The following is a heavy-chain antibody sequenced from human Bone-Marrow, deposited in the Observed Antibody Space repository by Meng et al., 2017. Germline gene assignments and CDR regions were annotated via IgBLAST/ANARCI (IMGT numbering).Heavy chain of an antibody. J-gene: IGHJ4*02. CDR1: GYSFTSYW. D-gene: IGHD6-19*01. CDR2: IYPGDSDT. CDR3: ARPGMAVAAHFDH. Sequence: GESLKISCKGSGYSFTSYWIGWVRQMPGKGLEWMGIIYPGDSDTRYSPSFQGQVTISADKSITTAYLQWGGLQASDTAMYYCARPGMAVAAHFDHWGQGTLVTVSS. V-gene: IGHV5-51*01.